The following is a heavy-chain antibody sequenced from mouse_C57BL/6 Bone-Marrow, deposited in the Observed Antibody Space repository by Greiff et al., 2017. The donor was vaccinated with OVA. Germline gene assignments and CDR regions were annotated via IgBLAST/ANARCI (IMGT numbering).Heavy chain of an antibody. V-gene: IGHV1-64*01. CDR2: IHPNSGST. CDR1: GYTFTSYW. J-gene: IGHJ3*01. CDR3: ARVRLLAFAY. Sequence: QVQLQQPGAELVKPGASVKLSCKASGYTFTSYWMHWVKQRPGQGLEWIGMIHPNSGSTNYNQKFKSKATLTVDKSSSTAYMQLSSLTSEDSAVYYCARVRLLAFAYWGQGTLVTVSA. D-gene: IGHD3-2*02.